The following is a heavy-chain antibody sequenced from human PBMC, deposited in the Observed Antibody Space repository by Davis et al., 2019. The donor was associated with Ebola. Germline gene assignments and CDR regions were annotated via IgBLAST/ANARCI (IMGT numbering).Heavy chain of an antibody. CDR2: IYYSGST. J-gene: IGHJ5*02. CDR3: ARHTSRFDP. D-gene: IGHD3-16*01. Sequence: MPSETLSLTCTVSGGSISSSSYYWGWIRQPPGKGLKWIGSIYYSGSTYYNPSLKSRVTISVDTSKNQFSLKLSSVTAADTAVYYCARHTSRFDPWGQGTLVTVSS. CDR1: GGSISSSSYY. V-gene: IGHV4-39*01.